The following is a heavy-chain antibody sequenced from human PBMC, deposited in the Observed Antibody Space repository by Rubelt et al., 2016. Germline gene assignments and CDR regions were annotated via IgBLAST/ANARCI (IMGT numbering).Heavy chain of an antibody. Sequence: EVQLLESGGGLLQPGGSLRLSCAASGFTFKNYAMSWVRQAPGKGLEWVSSISGSGDSIYYADSVRGRFTISRDNSKNTLSLQMNSLRAEDTAIYYCAKDQPQTGSARKFDHWGQGTLVTVSS. CDR2: ISGSGDSI. CDR3: AKDQPQTGSARKFDH. D-gene: IGHD1-26*01. CDR1: GFTFKNYA. V-gene: IGHV3-23*01. J-gene: IGHJ4*02.